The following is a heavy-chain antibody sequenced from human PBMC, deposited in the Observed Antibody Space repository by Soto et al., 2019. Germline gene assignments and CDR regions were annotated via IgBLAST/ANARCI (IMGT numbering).Heavy chain of an antibody. D-gene: IGHD3-9*01. V-gene: IGHV3-7*01. CDR1: GFTFSSYW. Sequence: GGSLRLSCAASGFTFSSYWMSWVRQAPGKGLEWVANIKQDGSEKYYVDSVKGRFTISRDNAKNQLYLQMNSLGAEDTAVYYCARLRYFDWLRPPGGYMDVWGKGTTVTVSS. CDR2: IKQDGSEK. J-gene: IGHJ6*03. CDR3: ARLRYFDWLRPPGGYMDV.